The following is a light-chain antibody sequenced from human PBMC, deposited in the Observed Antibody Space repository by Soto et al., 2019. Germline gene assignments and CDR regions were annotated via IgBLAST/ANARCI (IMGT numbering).Light chain of an antibody. J-gene: IGLJ2*01. CDR2: DVS. CDR3: CSYAGSYVV. V-gene: IGLV2-11*01. Sequence: QSVLTQPRSVSGSPGQSVTMSCTGTSSDVGGYNYVSWYQQHPGKAPKLMIYDVSKRPSGVPDRFSGSKSGNTASLTISGLQAEDEADYYCCSYAGSYVVFGGGAKVTVL. CDR1: SSDVGGYNY.